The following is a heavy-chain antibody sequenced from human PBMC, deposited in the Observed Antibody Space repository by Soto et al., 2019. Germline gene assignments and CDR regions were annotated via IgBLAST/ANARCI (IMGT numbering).Heavy chain of an antibody. CDR3: ARAIIAPPTYYMDV. V-gene: IGHV4-59*02. Sequence: QVQLQESGPGLVKPSETLSLTCTVSGVSVRSYYWSWIRQPPGKGPEWIGIIQNSGSTNYNPSLKSRVTISADTSKNQFSLNLRSVTAADTAVYCCARAIIAPPTYYMDVWGKGATVTVSS. CDR1: GVSVRSYY. J-gene: IGHJ6*03. D-gene: IGHD6-6*01. CDR2: IQNSGST.